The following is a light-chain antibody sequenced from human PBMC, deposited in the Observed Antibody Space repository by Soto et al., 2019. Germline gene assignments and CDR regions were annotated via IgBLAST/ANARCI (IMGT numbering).Light chain of an antibody. Sequence: QSALTQPPSASGSPGQSVTISCTGTSTDIGAYNYVSWYQHHPGKAPKLMIFDVTKRPAGVPDRFSGSKSGNTASLTVSGLQADDEAAYYCSSYAGSGTYVVFGGGTQLTV. V-gene: IGLV2-8*01. J-gene: IGLJ2*01. CDR3: SSYAGSGTYVV. CDR2: DVT. CDR1: STDIGAYNY.